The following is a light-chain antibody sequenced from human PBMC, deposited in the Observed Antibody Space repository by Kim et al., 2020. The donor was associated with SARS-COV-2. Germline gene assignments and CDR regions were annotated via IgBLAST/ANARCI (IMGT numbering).Light chain of an antibody. J-gene: IGLJ2*01. CDR3: AVWDDSMNVV. V-gene: IGLV1-44*01. Sequence: QSVLTQPPSASGTPGQSVTISCSGSSANVGSNSVNWYQQLPGTAPKLLIYSNNQRPSGVPDRFSGSKSGTSASLAISGLQSEDEADYYCAVWDDSMNVVFGGGTQLTVL. CDR1: SANVGSNS. CDR2: SNN.